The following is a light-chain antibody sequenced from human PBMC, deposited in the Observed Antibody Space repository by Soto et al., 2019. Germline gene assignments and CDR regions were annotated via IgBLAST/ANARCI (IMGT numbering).Light chain of an antibody. CDR3: QQYNDWPPLT. V-gene: IGKV3-15*01. CDR1: QNVRRN. Sequence: EIVMTQSPATLSVSPGDTATLSCRASQNVRRNLAWYQQIPGQAPRLLIYSASTRATGIPARFSGSGSDTEFTLTISSLQSEDFAVYYCQQYNDWPPLTFGGGTKVEIK. CDR2: SAS. J-gene: IGKJ4*01.